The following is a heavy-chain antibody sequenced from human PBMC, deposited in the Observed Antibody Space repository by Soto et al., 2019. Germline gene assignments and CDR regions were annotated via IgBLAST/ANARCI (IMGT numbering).Heavy chain of an antibody. CDR1: GGSISRGDYY. D-gene: IGHD5-18*01. CDR2: IYYSGST. CDR3: ARDLGLQLSDAFDI. Sequence: QVQLQESGPGLVKPSRTLSLTCTVSGGSISRGDYYWSWIRQPPGKGLEWIGYIYYSGSTYYNPSLKSRVTISVDTSKNQFSLKLSSVTAADTAVYYCARDLGLQLSDAFDIWGQGTMVTVSS. V-gene: IGHV4-30-4*01. J-gene: IGHJ3*02.